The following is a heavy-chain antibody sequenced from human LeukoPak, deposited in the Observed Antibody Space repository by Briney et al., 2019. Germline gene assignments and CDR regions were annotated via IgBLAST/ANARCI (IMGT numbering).Heavy chain of an antibody. Sequence: SCKASGYTFTGYYMHWVRQAPGKGLEWVAVIAYDGSNKYSADSVKGRFTISRDNSKNTLFLQMNSLRAEDTAVYYCAKDRTRAYGDPRYNSDYWGQGILVTVSS. D-gene: IGHD4-17*01. CDR2: IAYDGSNK. V-gene: IGHV3-30*18. CDR3: AKDRTRAYGDPRYNSDY. CDR1: GYTFTGYY. J-gene: IGHJ4*02.